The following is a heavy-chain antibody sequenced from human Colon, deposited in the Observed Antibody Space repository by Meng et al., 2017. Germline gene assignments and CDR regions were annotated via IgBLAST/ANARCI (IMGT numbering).Heavy chain of an antibody. J-gene: IGHJ4*02. CDR1: EFRFSEVW. V-gene: IGHV3-7*01. Sequence: ESLKISCAAASEFRFSEVWMSWVRPAPGEGMEGVANIRDEGSATFYADSVKGRFTISRDNGKKLLHLQMNSLRVDDTAVYYCTPVDGDWGQGALVTVSS. CDR2: IRDEGSAT. CDR3: TPVDGD. D-gene: IGHD6-19*01.